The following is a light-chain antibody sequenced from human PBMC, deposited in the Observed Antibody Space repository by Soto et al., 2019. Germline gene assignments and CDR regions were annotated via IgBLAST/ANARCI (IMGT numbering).Light chain of an antibody. CDR3: HQRSNWLT. CDR1: QSVSSY. J-gene: IGKJ4*01. V-gene: IGKV3-11*01. Sequence: EIVLTQSPATLSLSPGERATLSCRASQSVSSYLAWYQQKPGQAPRLLIYDASNRATGIPARFSGSGSGTDFTLTISSLEPEDFAVYYCHQRSNWLTFGGGTKEEIK. CDR2: DAS.